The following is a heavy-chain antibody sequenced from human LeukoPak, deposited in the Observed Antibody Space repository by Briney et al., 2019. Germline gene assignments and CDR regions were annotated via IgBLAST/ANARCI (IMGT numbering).Heavy chain of an antibody. CDR1: GFTFSSYK. J-gene: IGHJ4*02. V-gene: IGHV3-48*03. CDR3: AKTVYGVGELLY. CDR2: ISPSGTTT. Sequence: GGSLRLSCAASGFTFSSYKFQWVRQAPGKGLEWVSYISPSGTTTHYTDSVKGRFTISRDNSKNTLYLQMNSLRAEDTAVYYCAKTVYGVGELLYWDQGTLVTVSS. D-gene: IGHD3-10*01.